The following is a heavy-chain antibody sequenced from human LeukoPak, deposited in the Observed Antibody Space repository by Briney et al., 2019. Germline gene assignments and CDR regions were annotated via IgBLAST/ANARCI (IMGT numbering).Heavy chain of an antibody. D-gene: IGHD2-2*01. CDR2: ISSSSTYR. CDR3: ARRYCSSTSCYAFDY. CDR1: GFTFSSYS. Sequence: GGSLRLSCAASGFTFSSYSMNWVRQAPGKGLEWVSSISSSSTYRYYADSVKGRFTISRDNAKNSLYLQMNSLRAEDTAVYYCARRYCSSTSCYAFDYWGLGTLVTVSS. V-gene: IGHV3-21*01. J-gene: IGHJ4*02.